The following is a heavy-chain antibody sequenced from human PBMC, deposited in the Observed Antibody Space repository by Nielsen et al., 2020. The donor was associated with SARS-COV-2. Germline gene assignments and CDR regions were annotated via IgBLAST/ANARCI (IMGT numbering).Heavy chain of an antibody. CDR3: ARSPDVFGI. CDR2: ISSSGTTK. Sequence: GESLKISCAASGFIFSDYYMTWIRQAPGKGPEWVSNISSSGTTKYYADSVKGRFTISRDNAKNSLFLQMNSLRAEDTAVYYCARSPDVFGIWGQGTMVTVSS. J-gene: IGHJ3*02. V-gene: IGHV3-11*04. CDR1: GFIFSDYY.